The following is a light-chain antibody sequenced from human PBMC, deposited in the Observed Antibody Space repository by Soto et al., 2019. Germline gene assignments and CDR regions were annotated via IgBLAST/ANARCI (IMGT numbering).Light chain of an antibody. CDR3: QHYYSNPTL. V-gene: IGKV4-1*01. CDR1: QSVLYSSNNKNY. J-gene: IGKJ4*01. Sequence: DIVMTQFPDSLDVSLCERSTINCKSSQSVLYSSNNKNYLAWYQQKPGQPTTLLIYWASTRASGVPERFSGSGSGTDFTLTTISLQAEDVAGYYSQHYYSNPTLFGGGTKVEIK. CDR2: WAS.